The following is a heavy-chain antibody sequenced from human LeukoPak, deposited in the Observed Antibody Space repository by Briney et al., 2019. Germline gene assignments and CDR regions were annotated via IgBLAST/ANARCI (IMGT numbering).Heavy chain of an antibody. D-gene: IGHD2-15*01. CDR3: VKGGWLDY. Sequence: GGSLRLSCAASGFIFSPYAMSWVRQAPGKGLEWASFISDSDGRTHYADSVKGRFTVSRDNSKNMLYLQLSSLRAEDTALYYCVKGGWLDYWGQGTLVTVSS. J-gene: IGHJ4*02. V-gene: IGHV3-23*01. CDR2: ISDSDGRT. CDR1: GFIFSPYA.